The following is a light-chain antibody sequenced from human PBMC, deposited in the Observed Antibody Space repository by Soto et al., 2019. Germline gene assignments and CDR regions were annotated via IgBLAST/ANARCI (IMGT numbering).Light chain of an antibody. CDR2: AAS. J-gene: IGKJ2*01. Sequence: AIRMTQSPSSFSASTGDRVTITCRASQGISTYLAWYQQKPGKAPKLLIYAASTLQSGVPSRFSGSGSGTDFTLTINCLQSDDFASYYCQQYYSSPYTFGQGTKVEIK. CDR3: QQYYSSPYT. CDR1: QGISTY. V-gene: IGKV1-8*01.